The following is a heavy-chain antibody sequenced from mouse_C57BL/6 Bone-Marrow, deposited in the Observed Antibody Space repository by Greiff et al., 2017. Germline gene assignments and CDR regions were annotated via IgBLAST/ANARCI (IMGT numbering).Heavy chain of an antibody. CDR1: GFTFSDYY. Sequence: EVQLVEPGGGLVQPGGSLKLSCAASGFTFSDYYLYWVRQTPEKRLEWVAYISNGGGSTYYTDTVKGRFTISRDNAKNTLYLQMSRLKSEDTAMYYCARHVDYWGQGTTLTVSS. CDR3: ARHVDY. V-gene: IGHV5-12*01. J-gene: IGHJ2*01. CDR2: ISNGGGST.